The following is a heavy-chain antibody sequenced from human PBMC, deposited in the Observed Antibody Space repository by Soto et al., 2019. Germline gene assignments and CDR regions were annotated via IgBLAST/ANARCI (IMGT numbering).Heavy chain of an antibody. CDR2: ISSSSSTI. J-gene: IGHJ4*02. CDR1: GFTFSSYS. D-gene: IGHD3-22*01. V-gene: IGHV3-48*02. Sequence: PGGSLRLSCAASGFTFSSYSMNWVRQAPGKGLEWVSYISSSSSTIYYADSVKGRFTISRDNAKNSLYLQMNSLRDEDTAVYYCSFRYYDSSGYHDYWGQGTTVTVSS. CDR3: SFRYYDSSGYHDY.